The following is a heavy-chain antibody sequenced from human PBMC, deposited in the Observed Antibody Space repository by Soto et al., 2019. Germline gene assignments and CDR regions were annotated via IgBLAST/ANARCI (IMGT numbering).Heavy chain of an antibody. CDR2: VYFSGST. J-gene: IGHJ3*02. V-gene: IGHV4-39*01. CDR3: AKTTVTTVAAFDI. CDR1: GGSINRSSYH. Sequence: SETLSLTCTVSGGSINRSSYHWGWIRRPPGKGLEWIGSVYFSGSTFYNPSLKSRVTISVDTSKNQFSLKLSSVTAADTAVFYCAKTTVTTVAAFDIWGQGTMVTVSS. D-gene: IGHD4-17*01.